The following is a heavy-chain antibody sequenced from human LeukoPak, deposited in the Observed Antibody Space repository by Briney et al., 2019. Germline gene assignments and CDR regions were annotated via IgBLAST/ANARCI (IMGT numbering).Heavy chain of an antibody. CDR3: ARGPWAANGVNY. J-gene: IGHJ4*02. Sequence: ASVKVSCKASGYTFTSYGISWVRQAPGQGLEWMGWINPNSDSTNYVQKFQGRVTMTRDTSISTAYMELSRLRSDDTAVYYCARGPWAANGVNYWGQGTLVTVSS. D-gene: IGHD2-8*01. CDR2: INPNSDST. V-gene: IGHV1-2*02. CDR1: GYTFTSYG.